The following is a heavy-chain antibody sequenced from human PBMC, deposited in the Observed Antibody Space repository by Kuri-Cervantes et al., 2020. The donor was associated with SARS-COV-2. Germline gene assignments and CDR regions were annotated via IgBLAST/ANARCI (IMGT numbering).Heavy chain of an antibody. D-gene: IGHD3/OR15-3a*01. Sequence: GSLRLSCGVYGGSFSGYYWSWIRQSPGKGLEWIGEINHTGSTKYNPSLKSRVTISVDASKNQFSLKLNSVNAADTAVYYCARGTYTYYDFWRGPYFDYWGQGNLVTVSS. CDR3: ARGTYTYYDFWRGPYFDY. CDR2: INHTGST. V-gene: IGHV4-34*01. CDR1: GGSFSGYY. J-gene: IGHJ4*02.